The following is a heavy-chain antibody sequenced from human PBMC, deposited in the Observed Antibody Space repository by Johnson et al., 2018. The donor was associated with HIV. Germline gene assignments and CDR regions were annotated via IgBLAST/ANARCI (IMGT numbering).Heavy chain of an antibody. V-gene: IGHV3-33*06. D-gene: IGHD6-6*01. CDR3: AKGGKYSNHRDDAFDI. J-gene: IGHJ3*02. CDR2: IWDDGTHN. CDR1: GFTFSSFG. Sequence: QVQLVESGGGVVRPGGSLKLSCAASGFTFSSFGMHWVRQAPGTGLEWVAAIWDDGTHNNYADSVNGRFTVSRDHSKNTLYLQMNSLRGEDTAVYYCAKGGKYSNHRDDAFDIWGQGTMVTVSP.